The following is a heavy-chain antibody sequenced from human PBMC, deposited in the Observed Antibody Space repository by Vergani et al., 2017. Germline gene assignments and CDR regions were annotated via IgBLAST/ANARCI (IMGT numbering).Heavy chain of an antibody. D-gene: IGHD3-3*01. Sequence: EVQLVETGGGLVQPGGSLSLSCAASGFTFSNAWMSWVRQAPGKGLEWVGRIKRKTDGETTDYAAPVKGRFTISRYDAKNTLYLQMNSLKNEDTAVYYCTTVGFWSGYYSLHMDVWGKGTTVTVSS. CDR3: TTVGFWSGYYSLHMDV. V-gene: IGHV3-15*01. CDR2: IKRKTDGETT. J-gene: IGHJ6*03. CDR1: GFTFSNAW.